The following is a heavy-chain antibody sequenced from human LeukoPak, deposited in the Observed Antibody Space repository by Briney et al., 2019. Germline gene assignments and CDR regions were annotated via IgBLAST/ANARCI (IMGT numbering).Heavy chain of an antibody. J-gene: IGHJ3*02. D-gene: IGHD6-6*01. CDR2: IYYSGST. CDR1: GGSISSGDYY. Sequence: SQTLSLTCTVSGGSISSGDYYWSWIRQPPGKGLEWIGYIYYSGSTYYNPSLKSRVTISVDTSKNQFSLKLSSVTAADTAVYYCARERGIWGSVAALGRVGVDTWGQGTMVTVSS. CDR3: ARERGIWGSVAALGRVGVDT. V-gene: IGHV4-30-4*01.